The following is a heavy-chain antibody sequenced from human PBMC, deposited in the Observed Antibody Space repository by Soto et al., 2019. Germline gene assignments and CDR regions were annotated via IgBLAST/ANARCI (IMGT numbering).Heavy chain of an antibody. CDR3: ARVWTTVTNWFDP. CDR1: GGSISSGVYY. CDR2: IYYSGST. J-gene: IGHJ5*01. Sequence: PLEILSLTCTVSGGSISSGVYYWSWIRQHPGKGLEWIGYIYYSGSTYYNPSLKSRVTISVDKSKNQFSLKLSSVTAADTAVYCARVWTTVTNWFDPWGQGTLVTVSS. V-gene: IGHV4-31*09. D-gene: IGHD4-17*01.